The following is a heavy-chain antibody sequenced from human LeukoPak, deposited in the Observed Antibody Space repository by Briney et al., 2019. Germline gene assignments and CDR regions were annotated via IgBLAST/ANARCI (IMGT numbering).Heavy chain of an antibody. D-gene: IGHD1-26*01. V-gene: IGHV4-38-2*02. CDR2: IYHSGST. CDR3: ARDESGSYFCY. J-gene: IGHJ4*02. Sequence: PSETLSLTCTVSGYSISSGYYWGWIRQPPGKGLEWIGSIYHSGSTYYNPSLKRRVTISVDTSKNQFSLKLSSVTAADTAVYYCARDESGSYFCYWGQGTLVTVSS. CDR1: GYSISSGYY.